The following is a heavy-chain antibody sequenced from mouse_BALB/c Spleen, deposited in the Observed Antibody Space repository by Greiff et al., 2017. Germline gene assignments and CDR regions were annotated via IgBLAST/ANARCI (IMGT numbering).Heavy chain of an antibody. CDR1: GFTFSSFG. J-gene: IGHJ4*01. CDR3: ARGGGTLDY. D-gene: IGHD4-1*01. CDR2: ISSGSSTI. V-gene: IGHV5-17*02. Sequence: EVKLQESGGGLVQPGGSRKLSCAASGFTFSSFGMHWVRQAPEKGLEWVAYISSGSSTIYYADTVKGRFTISRDNPKNTLFLQMTSLRSEDTAMYYCARGGGTLDYWGQGTSVTVSS.